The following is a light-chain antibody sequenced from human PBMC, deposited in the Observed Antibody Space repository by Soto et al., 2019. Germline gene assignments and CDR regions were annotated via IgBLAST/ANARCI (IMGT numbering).Light chain of an antibody. CDR2: DAS. V-gene: IGKV3-11*01. CDR1: QSVSSY. CDR3: QPRSTWIT. J-gene: IGKJ5*01. Sequence: EIVLTQSPATLSLSPGERATLSCRASQSVSSYLAWYQQKPGQAPRLLIYDASNRATGIPARFSGSGSGTDFTLTISSLEPEDFAVYYCQPRSTWITFGKGTRWRL.